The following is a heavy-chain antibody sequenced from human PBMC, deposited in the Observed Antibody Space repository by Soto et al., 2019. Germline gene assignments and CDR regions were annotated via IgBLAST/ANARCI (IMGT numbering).Heavy chain of an antibody. J-gene: IGHJ4*02. CDR3: ARTGYYYFDY. V-gene: IGHV4-34*01. CDR1: GGSFSGYY. CDR2: INHSGST. Sequence: PSETLSLTCAVYGGSFSGYYWSWIRQPPGKGLEWIGEINHSGSTNYNPSLKSRVTISVDTSKNQFSLKLSSVTAADTAVYYCARTGYYYFDYWGQGTLVTVS. D-gene: IGHD3-9*01.